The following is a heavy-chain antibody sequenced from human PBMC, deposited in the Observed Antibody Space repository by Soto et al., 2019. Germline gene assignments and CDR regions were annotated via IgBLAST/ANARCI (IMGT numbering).Heavy chain of an antibody. CDR3: ARERSAAGTGGFDP. CDR2: MNPNSGNT. Sequence: QVQLVQSGAEGKKPGASVKVSCKASGYTFTSYDINWWRQATGKGLEWMGWMNPNSGNTGYAQKFQGRVTMTRNTSISTAYMELSSLRSEDTAVYYCARERSAAGTGGFDPWGQGTLVTVSS. CDR1: GYTFTSYD. J-gene: IGHJ5*02. D-gene: IGHD6-13*01. V-gene: IGHV1-8*01.